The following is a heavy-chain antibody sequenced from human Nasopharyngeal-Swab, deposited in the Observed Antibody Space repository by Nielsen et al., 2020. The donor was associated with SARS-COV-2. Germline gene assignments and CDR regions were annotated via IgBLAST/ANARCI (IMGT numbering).Heavy chain of an antibody. D-gene: IGHD2-8*02. CDR1: GFTFSSYC. CDR3: ARGSTAGDY. Sequence: GESLNISCAASGFTFSSYCMHWVRQAPGTRLEWVAVIWYDGSNKYYVDSVKGRFTISRDNSKNTMYLQMNSLTVDDSAMYYCARGSTAGDYWGQGTLVTVSS. J-gene: IGHJ4*02. CDR2: IWYDGSNK. V-gene: IGHV3-33*01.